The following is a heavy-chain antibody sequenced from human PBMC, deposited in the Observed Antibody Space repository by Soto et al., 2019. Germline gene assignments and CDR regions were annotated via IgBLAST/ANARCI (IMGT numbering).Heavy chain of an antibody. CDR1: GFTFSTYV. J-gene: IGHJ4*02. CDR3: AKVAVAGVDY. D-gene: IGHD6-19*01. Sequence: QVQLVESGGGVVQPGRSLRLSCAASGFTFSTYVMHWVRQAPGKGLEWVAVISYDGSNKYYGDSVKGRFTISRDNSKNSLYLQMNSLRAEDTAVYYCAKVAVAGVDYWGQGTLVTVSS. V-gene: IGHV3-30*18. CDR2: ISYDGSNK.